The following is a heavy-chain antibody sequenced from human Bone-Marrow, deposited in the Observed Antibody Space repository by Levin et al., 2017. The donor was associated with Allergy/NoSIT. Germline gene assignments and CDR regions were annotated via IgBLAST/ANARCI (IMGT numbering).Heavy chain of an antibody. J-gene: IGHJ3*02. D-gene: IGHD2-15*01. CDR1: GFTFSDYF. V-gene: IGHV3-11*01. CDR2: ITSVGSSGATK. CDR3: ARVFGSEETFDI. Sequence: GGSLRLSCAASGFTFSDYFMSWIRQAPGKGLEWVSYITSVGSSGATKYYAESVRGRFTISRDNAKKSLYLQMNSLRAEDTAVYYCARVFGSEETFDIWGQGTMVTVSS.